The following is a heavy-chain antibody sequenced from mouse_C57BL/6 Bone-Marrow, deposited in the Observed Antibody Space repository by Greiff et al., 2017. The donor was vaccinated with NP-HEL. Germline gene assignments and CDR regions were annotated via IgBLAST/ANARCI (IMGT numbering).Heavy chain of an antibody. CDR1: GYTFTSYW. Sequence: QVHVKQSGAELVKPGASVKLSCKASGYTFTSYWMHWVKQRPGQGLEWIGMIHPNSGSTNYNEKFKSKATLTVDKSSSTAYMQLSSLTSEDSAVYYCARNYYGRNYWGQGTTLTVSS. J-gene: IGHJ2*01. CDR2: IHPNSGST. D-gene: IGHD1-1*01. V-gene: IGHV1-64*01. CDR3: ARNYYGRNY.